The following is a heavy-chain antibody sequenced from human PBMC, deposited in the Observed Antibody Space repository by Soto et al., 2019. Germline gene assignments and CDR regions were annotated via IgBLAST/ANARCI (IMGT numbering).Heavy chain of an antibody. CDR1: NGSFSVYY. CDR3: ARDSTRRGACDI. Sequence: QVQLQQWGAGLLKPSETLSLTCAVYNGSFSVYYWNWMRQAPGKGLEWIGEINHSGSTNYNPSLKSRVIISVDTSKTQFSLRLSSVTAADTAVYYCARDSTRRGACDIWGQGTMVSVSS. CDR2: INHSGST. J-gene: IGHJ3*02. D-gene: IGHD2-2*01. V-gene: IGHV4-34*01.